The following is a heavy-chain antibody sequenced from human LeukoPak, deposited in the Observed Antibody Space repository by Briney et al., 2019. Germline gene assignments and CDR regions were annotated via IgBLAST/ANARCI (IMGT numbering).Heavy chain of an antibody. J-gene: IGHJ5*02. V-gene: IGHV6-1*01. D-gene: IGHD3-22*01. CDR1: GDSVSSNSAA. CDR2: TDYRSKWYN. Sequence: SQTLSLTCAISGDSVSSNSAAWDCIRQSPSRGLELLGRTDYRSKWYNDYAVSVKSRITIKPDTSKNQFYLQMTSVTPEDTAVYYCARDLGQYYDTSDSWFGPWGRGTMVTVSS. CDR3: ARDLGQYYDTSDSWFGP.